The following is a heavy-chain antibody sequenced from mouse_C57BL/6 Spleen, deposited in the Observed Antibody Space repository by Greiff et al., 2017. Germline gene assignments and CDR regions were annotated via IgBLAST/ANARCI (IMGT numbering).Heavy chain of an antibody. CDR2: IHPNSGST. V-gene: IGHV1-64*01. J-gene: IGHJ4*01. CDR3: VRGLRPYDYAMDY. Sequence: QVQLQQPGAELVKPGASVKLSCKASGYTFTSYWMHWVKQRPGQGLEWIGMIHPNSGSTNYNEKFKSKATLTVDKSSSTAYMQLSSLTSEDSAVYYCVRGLRPYDYAMDYWGQGASVTVSS. D-gene: IGHD2-4*01. CDR1: GYTFTSYW.